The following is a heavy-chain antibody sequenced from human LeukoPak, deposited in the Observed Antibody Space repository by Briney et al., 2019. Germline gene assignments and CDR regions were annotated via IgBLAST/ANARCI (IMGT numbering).Heavy chain of an antibody. CDR3: ARDLSYYDSSGYSSNWFDP. CDR2: IIPIFGTA. V-gene: IGHV1-69*05. CDR1: GGTFSSYA. J-gene: IGHJ5*02. Sequence: SVKVSCKASGGTFSSYAISWVRQAPGQGLEWMGGIIPIFGTANYAQKFQGRVTITTDESTSTAYMELSSLRSEDTAVYYCARDLSYYDSSGYSSNWFDPSGQGTLVTVSS. D-gene: IGHD3-22*01.